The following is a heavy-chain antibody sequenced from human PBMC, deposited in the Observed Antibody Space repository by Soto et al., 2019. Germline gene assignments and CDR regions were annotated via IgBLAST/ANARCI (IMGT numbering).Heavy chain of an antibody. V-gene: IGHV3-64D*08. D-gene: IGHD1-26*01. CDR1: GFTFSSYA. Sequence: EVQLVESGGGLVQPGGSLRLSCSASGFTFSSYAMHWVRQAPGKGLEYVSAISSNGGSTYYADSVKGRFTISRDNSKNTLYLQMSRLRAEDTAVYYSVKIGIVGATRSYFDYWGQGTLVTVSS. J-gene: IGHJ4*02. CDR2: ISSNGGST. CDR3: VKIGIVGATRSYFDY.